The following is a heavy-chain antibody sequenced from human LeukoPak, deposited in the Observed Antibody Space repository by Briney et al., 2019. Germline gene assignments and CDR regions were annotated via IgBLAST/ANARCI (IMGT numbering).Heavy chain of an antibody. V-gene: IGHV4-39*07. CDR1: GGSISSSSYY. D-gene: IGHD3-22*01. Sequence: SETLSLTCTVSGGSISSSSYYWGWIRQPPGKGLEWIGSIYYSRSTYYNPSLKSRVTISVDTSKNQFSLKLSSVTAADTAVYYCARGISSGYYYSSWYFDYWGQGTLVTVSS. CDR3: ARGISSGYYYSSWYFDY. J-gene: IGHJ4*02. CDR2: IYYSRST.